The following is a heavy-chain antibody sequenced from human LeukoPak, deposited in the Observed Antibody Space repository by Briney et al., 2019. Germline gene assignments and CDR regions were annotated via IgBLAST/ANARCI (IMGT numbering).Heavy chain of an antibody. J-gene: IGHJ4*02. CDR2: IKEDGGEK. V-gene: IGHV3-7*01. D-gene: IGHD2-15*01. CDR3: VRDRGYCSGGTCYALWDY. Sequence: GGSLRLSCAASGFTFSDYYMSWIRQAPGKGLEWVAHIKEDGGEKHYVDPVKGRFTISRDNAKNSLYLQMNSLRAEDTAMYYCVRDRGYCSGGTCYALWDYWGQGTLVTVSS. CDR1: GFTFSDYY.